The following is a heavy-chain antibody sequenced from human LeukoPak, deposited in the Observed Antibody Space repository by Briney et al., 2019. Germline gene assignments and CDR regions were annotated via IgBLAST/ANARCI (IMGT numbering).Heavy chain of an antibody. CDR2: IWYDGSNK. CDR1: RFTLSSYG. V-gene: IGHV3-33*01. D-gene: IGHD6-13*01. J-gene: IGHJ4*02. Sequence: GGSLRLSCAASRFTLSSYGMHWVRQAPGKGLEWVAVIWYDGSNKYYADSVKGRFTISRDNSKNTLYLQMNSLRAEDTAVYYCARDGPGRVSPDYWGQGTLVTVSS. CDR3: ARDGPGRVSPDY.